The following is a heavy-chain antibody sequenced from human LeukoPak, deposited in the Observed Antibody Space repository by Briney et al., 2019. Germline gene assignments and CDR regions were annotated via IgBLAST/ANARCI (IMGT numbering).Heavy chain of an antibody. J-gene: IGHJ4*02. CDR3: AKVGGQQQLDNPFDY. CDR2: ISGSGGST. V-gene: IGHV3-23*01. D-gene: IGHD6-13*01. Sequence: PGGSLRLSCAASGFAFSSYAMSWVRQAPGKGLEWVSAISGSGGSTYYADSVKGRFTISRDNSKNTLYLQMNSLRAEDAAVYYCAKVGGQQQLDNPFDYWGQGTLVTVSS. CDR1: GFAFSSYA.